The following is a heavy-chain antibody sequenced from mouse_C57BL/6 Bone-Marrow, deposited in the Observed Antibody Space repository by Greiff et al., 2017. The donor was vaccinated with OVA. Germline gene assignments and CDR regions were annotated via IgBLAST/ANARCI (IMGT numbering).Heavy chain of an antibody. CDR2: IDPSDSYN. J-gene: IGHJ4*01. V-gene: IGHV1-69*01. CDR3: ARPHYYGRSYDYAMDY. D-gene: IGHD1-1*01. Sequence: QVQLQQPGAELVMPGASVKLSCKASGYTFTSYWMHWVKQRPGQGLEWIGEIDPSDSYNNYNQKFKGKSTLTVDKSSSTAYMQLSSLTSEDSAVYYCARPHYYGRSYDYAMDYWGQGTSVTVSS. CDR1: GYTFTSYW.